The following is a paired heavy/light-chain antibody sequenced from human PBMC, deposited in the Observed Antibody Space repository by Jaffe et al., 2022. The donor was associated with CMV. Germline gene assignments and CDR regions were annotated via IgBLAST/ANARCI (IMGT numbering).Light chain of an antibody. Sequence: DIQMTQSPSAMSASVGDRVTITCRASQGISNYLAWFQQKPGKVPKRLIYAASSLQSGVPSRFSGSGSGTEFTLTISSLQPEDFATYYCLQHNSYPFLTFGGGTKVEIK. CDR3: LQHNSYPFLT. CDR1: QGISNY. CDR2: AAS. J-gene: IGKJ4*01. V-gene: IGKV1-17*03.
Heavy chain of an antibody. CDR1: GGSISSSSYY. J-gene: IGHJ5*02. CDR3: ARLPKQQLLIRTFDP. CDR2: IYYSGST. V-gene: IGHV4-39*01. Sequence: QLQLQESGPGLVKPSETLSLTCTVSGGSISSSSYYWGWIRQPPGKGLEWIGSIYYSGSTYYNPSLKSRVTISVDTSKNQFSLKLSSVTAADTAVYYCARLPKQQLLIRTFDPWGQGTLVTVSS. D-gene: IGHD6-13*01.